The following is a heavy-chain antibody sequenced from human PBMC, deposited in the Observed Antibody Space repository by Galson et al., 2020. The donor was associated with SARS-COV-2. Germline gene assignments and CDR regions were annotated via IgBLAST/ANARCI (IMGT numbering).Heavy chain of an antibody. J-gene: IGHJ4*02. CDR1: GFTLTTFW. V-gene: IGHV3-7*01. Sequence: GSLRLSCAASGFTLTTFWMSWVRQPPGKGLEWVANIKQDGSEKYYVESVKGRFTISVDNAMNSLYLQMNSLSAEDTAVYYCARDQDGYNDFWGPGTLVTVSS. CDR3: ARDQDGYNDF. CDR2: IKQDGSEK. D-gene: IGHD5-18*01.